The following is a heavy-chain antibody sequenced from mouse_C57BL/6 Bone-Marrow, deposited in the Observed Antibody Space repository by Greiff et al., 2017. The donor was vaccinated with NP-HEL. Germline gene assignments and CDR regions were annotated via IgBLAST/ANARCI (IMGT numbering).Heavy chain of an antibody. J-gene: IGHJ3*01. CDR3: ARGRLRRGAWFAY. CDR1: GFTFSDYG. D-gene: IGHD2-2*01. V-gene: IGHV5-17*01. Sequence: EVKLMESGGGLVKPGGSLKLSCAASGFTFSDYGMHWVRQAPEKGLEWVAYISSGSSTIYYAATVKGRFTISRDNAKNTLFLQMTSLRSEDTAMYYCARGRLRRGAWFAYWGQGTLVTVSA. CDR2: ISSGSSTI.